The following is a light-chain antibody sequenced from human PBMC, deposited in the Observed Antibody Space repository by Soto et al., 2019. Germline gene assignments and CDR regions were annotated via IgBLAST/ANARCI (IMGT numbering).Light chain of an antibody. CDR2: EVS. CDR3: TSYTSSSTVV. Sequence: QSALTQPASVSGSPGQSITISCTGTSSDVGGYKYVSWYQQHPGKAPKLMIYEVSNRPLGVSIRFSGSKSGNTASLIISGLQAEDEADYYCTSYTSSSTVVFGGGTKVTV. J-gene: IGLJ2*01. V-gene: IGLV2-14*01. CDR1: SSDVGGYKY.